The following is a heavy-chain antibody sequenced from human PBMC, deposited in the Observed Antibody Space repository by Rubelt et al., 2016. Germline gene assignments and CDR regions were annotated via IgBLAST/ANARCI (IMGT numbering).Heavy chain of an antibody. CDR3: ARSPLTGTTKWVFDY. CDR2: ISAYNGDT. CDR1: GYTFTSYG. Sequence: SGYTFTSYGISWVRQAPGQGLEWMGWISAYNGDTKYAHHLQGRVTVTTDTSTSTAYMELRSLRSDDTAVYYCARSPLTGTTKWVFDYWGQGTLVTVSS. V-gene: IGHV1-18*01. J-gene: IGHJ4*02. D-gene: IGHD1-7*01.